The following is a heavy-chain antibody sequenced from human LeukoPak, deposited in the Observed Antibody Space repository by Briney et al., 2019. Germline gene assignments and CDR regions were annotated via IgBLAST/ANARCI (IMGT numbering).Heavy chain of an antibody. V-gene: IGHV4-34*01. J-gene: IGHJ4*02. Sequence: LRLSCAASGFTFSDYYMSWIRQPPGKGLEWIGEINHSGSTNYNPSLKSRVTISVDTSKNQFSLKLSSVTAADTAVYYCARVGVRGSGWWYWGQGTLATVSS. CDR2: INHSGST. D-gene: IGHD6-19*01. CDR1: GFTFSDYY. CDR3: ARVGVRGSGWWY.